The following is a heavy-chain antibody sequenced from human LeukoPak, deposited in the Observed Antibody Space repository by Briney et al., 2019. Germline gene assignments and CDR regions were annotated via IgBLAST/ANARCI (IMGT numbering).Heavy chain of an antibody. CDR2: IIPILGIA. CDR3: ATGVGVAVAGDY. J-gene: IGHJ4*02. V-gene: IGHV1-69*04. CDR1: GGTFSSYA. D-gene: IGHD6-19*01. Sequence: SVKVSCKASGGTFSSYAISWVRQAPGQGLEWMGRIIPILGIANYAQKFQGRVTMTEDISTDTAYMELSSLRSEDTAVYYCATGVGVAVAGDYWGQGTLVTVSS.